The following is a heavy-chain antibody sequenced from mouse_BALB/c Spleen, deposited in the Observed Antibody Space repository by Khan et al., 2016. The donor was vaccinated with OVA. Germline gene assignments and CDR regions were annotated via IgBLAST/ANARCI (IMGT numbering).Heavy chain of an antibody. CDR1: GYIFTSYW. D-gene: IGHD3-2*02. CDR2: IYPGTDNT. CDR3: SREEALYYFDY. Sequence: VQLQESGAELVRPGTSVKLSCKTSGYIFTSYWIHWVKQRSGQGLEWIARIYPGTDNTYYNEKFKDRATLTADKSSSTAYFQLSSLKSEDSAVFFCSREEALYYFDYWGQGTTLTVSS. J-gene: IGHJ2*01. V-gene: IGHV1S132*01.